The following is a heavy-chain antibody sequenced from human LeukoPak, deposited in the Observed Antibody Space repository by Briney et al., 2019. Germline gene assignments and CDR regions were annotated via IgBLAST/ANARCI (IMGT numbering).Heavy chain of an antibody. Sequence: ASVKVSCKASGYTFTSHGISWVRQAPGQGLEWMGWISAYNGNTNYAQKLQGRVTMTTDTSTSTAYMELRSLRSDDTAVYYCARDTHQWLVEIYYYYYGMDVWGQGTTVTVSS. CDR3: ARDTHQWLVEIYYYYYGMDV. CDR1: GYTFTSHG. CDR2: ISAYNGNT. J-gene: IGHJ6*02. V-gene: IGHV1-18*01. D-gene: IGHD6-19*01.